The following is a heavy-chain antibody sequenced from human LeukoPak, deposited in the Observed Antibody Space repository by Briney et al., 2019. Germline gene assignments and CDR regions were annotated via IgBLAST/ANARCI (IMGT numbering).Heavy chain of an antibody. CDR3: AREGLLLERAFDI. CDR2: ISRSGGST. Sequence: PGGSLRLSCAASGSTFSNYAMSWVRQAPGKGLEWVSAISRSGGSTYYADSVKGRFTISRDNSKNTLYLQMNSLRAEDTAVYYCAREGLLLERAFDIWGQGTMVTVSS. CDR1: GSTFSNYA. J-gene: IGHJ3*02. V-gene: IGHV3-23*01. D-gene: IGHD1-26*01.